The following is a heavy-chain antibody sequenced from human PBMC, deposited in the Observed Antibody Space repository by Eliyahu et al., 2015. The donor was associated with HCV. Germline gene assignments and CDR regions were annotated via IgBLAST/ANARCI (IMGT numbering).Heavy chain of an antibody. D-gene: IGHD2-15*01. Sequence: QVQLVQSGAEVKKPGASVKVSCKASGYTFTXYAMHWVRQAPGQRLEWMGWINAGNGNTKYSQKFQGRVTITRDTSASTAYMELSSLRSEDTAVYYCAWDIVVVVAANVYNWFDPWGQGTLVTVSS. CDR2: INAGNGNT. CDR3: AWDIVVVVAANVYNWFDP. J-gene: IGHJ5*02. V-gene: IGHV1-3*01. CDR1: GYTFTXYA.